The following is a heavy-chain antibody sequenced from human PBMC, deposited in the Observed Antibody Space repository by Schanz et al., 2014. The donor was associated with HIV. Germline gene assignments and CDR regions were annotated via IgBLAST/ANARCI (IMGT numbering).Heavy chain of an antibody. V-gene: IGHV3-30*18. CDR2: ISYYGSNK. J-gene: IGHJ4*02. CDR3: AKGLRQWLVLGVSDY. Sequence: VRLVESGGGGVQPGRGLRLSCAGSGFIFSNYGMHWVRQAPGKGAEGGAVISYYGSNKYYADSVKGRFTIARDNSKNTLYLQMNSLRAEDTAVYYCAKGLRQWLVLGVSDYWGQGTLVTVSS. D-gene: IGHD6-19*01. CDR1: GFIFSNYG.